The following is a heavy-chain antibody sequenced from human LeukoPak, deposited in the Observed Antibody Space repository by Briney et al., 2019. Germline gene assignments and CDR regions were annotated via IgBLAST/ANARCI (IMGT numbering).Heavy chain of an antibody. D-gene: IGHD4-11*01. J-gene: IGHJ4*02. Sequence: GGSLRLSCAASGFTFSSYSMNWIRQAPGKGLEWVSSISSSTSYIYYAESVKGRFTISRDNSKNTLYLQMNSLRAEDTAVYYCAKLTTSWGQGTLVTVSS. CDR1: GFTFSSYS. V-gene: IGHV3-21*04. CDR2: ISSSTSYI. CDR3: AKLTTS.